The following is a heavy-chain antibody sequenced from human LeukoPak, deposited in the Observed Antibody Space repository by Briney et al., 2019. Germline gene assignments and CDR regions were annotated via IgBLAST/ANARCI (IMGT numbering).Heavy chain of an antibody. Sequence: SVKVSCKTSGGTFSSYAISWVRQAPGQGLEWMGGIIPIFGTANYAQKFQGRVTITADESTSTAYMELSSLRSEDTAVYYCARGRITIFGVVIIPYYYMDVWGKGTTVTVSS. CDR3: ARGRITIFGVVIIPYYYMDV. J-gene: IGHJ6*03. D-gene: IGHD3-3*01. CDR2: IIPIFGTA. CDR1: GGTFSSYA. V-gene: IGHV1-69*13.